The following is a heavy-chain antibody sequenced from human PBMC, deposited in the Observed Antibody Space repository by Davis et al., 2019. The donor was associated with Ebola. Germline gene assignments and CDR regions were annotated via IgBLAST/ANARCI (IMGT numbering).Heavy chain of an antibody. CDR1: GFTFSSYW. V-gene: IGHV3-7*03. CDR3: ARAGWTKWDYE. J-gene: IGHJ4*02. D-gene: IGHD3-22*01. Sequence: PGGSLRLSCAASGFTFSSYWMSWVRQAPGKGLEWVANIKQDGSEKYYVDSVKGRFTISRDNAKNSAYLQMNSLRAEDTAVYYCARAGWTKWDYEWGQGTLVTVSS. CDR2: IKQDGSEK.